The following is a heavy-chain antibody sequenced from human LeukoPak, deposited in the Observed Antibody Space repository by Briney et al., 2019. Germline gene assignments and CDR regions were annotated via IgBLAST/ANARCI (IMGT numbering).Heavy chain of an antibody. CDR2: ITWNGDDT. CDR1: GFTFDDYA. J-gene: IGHJ4*02. Sequence: GGSLRLSCAASGFTFDDYAMHWVRQAPGKGLEWVSGITWNGDDTVYADSVKGRFTISRDNAKKSLYLQMNSLRAEDTAVYYCVRDRGWLSNPGYFDYWGRGTLVTVSS. D-gene: IGHD3-22*01. V-gene: IGHV3-9*01. CDR3: VRDRGWLSNPGYFDY.